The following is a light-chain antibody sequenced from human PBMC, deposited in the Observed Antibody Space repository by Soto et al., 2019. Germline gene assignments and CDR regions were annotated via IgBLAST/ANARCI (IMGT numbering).Light chain of an antibody. CDR2: STS. Sequence: ESVLTQSPGTLSVSPGERATLSCRASQSVSSNYLTWYQQKPGQAPRLLIYSTSTRATGIPDRFSGSGSGTDFTLTISRLEPEDVGVYYCQQYNERPPWTFGQG. V-gene: IGKV3-20*01. CDR1: QSVSSNY. J-gene: IGKJ1*01. CDR3: QQYNERPPWT.